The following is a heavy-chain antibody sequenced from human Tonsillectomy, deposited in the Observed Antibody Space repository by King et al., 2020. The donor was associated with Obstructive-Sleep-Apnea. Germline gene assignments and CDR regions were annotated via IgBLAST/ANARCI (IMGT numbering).Heavy chain of an antibody. CDR1: GFTFSSYW. D-gene: IGHD3-9*01. CDR3: ARGGLVVAPYYDILTGYYLGLGPYYFDY. Sequence: VQLVESGGGLVQPGGSLRLSRAASGFTFSSYWMSWVRQAPGKGLEWVANIKQDGSEKYYVDSVKGRFIISRDNAKNSLYLQMNSLRAEDTAVYYCARGGLVVAPYYDILTGYYLGLGPYYFDYWGQGTLVTVSS. CDR2: IKQDGSEK. J-gene: IGHJ4*02. V-gene: IGHV3-7*04.